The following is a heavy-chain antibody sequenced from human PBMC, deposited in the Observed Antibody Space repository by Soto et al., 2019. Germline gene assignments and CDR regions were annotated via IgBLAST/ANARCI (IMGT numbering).Heavy chain of an antibody. CDR3: AREGCTNGICYDNAFDI. J-gene: IGHJ3*02. D-gene: IGHD2-8*01. Sequence: KLQGRVTITRDTSASTAYMELSSLRSEDTAVYYCAREGCTNGICYDNAFDIWGQGTMVTVSS. V-gene: IGHV1-3*01.